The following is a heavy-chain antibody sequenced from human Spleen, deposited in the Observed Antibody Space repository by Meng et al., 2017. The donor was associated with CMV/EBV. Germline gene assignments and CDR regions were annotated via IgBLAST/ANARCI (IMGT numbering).Heavy chain of an antibody. Sequence: GESLKISCAVSGVTFRKTGMSWLRQVPGKGLEWVADMSGDGREIYYVDSVKGRFTVSRDNAKNSLFLQMNSLRAEDTAVYYCARDRVRRDIVVVPAALHYGMDVWDQGTTVTVSS. CDR1: GVTFRKTG. J-gene: IGHJ6*02. CDR3: ARDRVRRDIVVVPAALHYGMDV. V-gene: IGHV3-7*01. CDR2: MSGDGREI. D-gene: IGHD2-2*01.